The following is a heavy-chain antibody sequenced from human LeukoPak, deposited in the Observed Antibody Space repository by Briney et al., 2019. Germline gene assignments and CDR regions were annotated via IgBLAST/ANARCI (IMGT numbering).Heavy chain of an antibody. CDR3: ATENGSSSYIWFDP. V-gene: IGHV1-2*02. CDR1: GYTFTGYY. CDR2: INPNSGGT. Sequence: GASVTVSCKASGYTFTGYYMHWVRQAPGQGLEWMGWINPNSGGTNYAQKFQGRVTMTRDTSISTAYMELSRLRSDDTAVYYCATENGSSSYIWFDPWGQGTLVTVSS. J-gene: IGHJ5*02. D-gene: IGHD6-6*01.